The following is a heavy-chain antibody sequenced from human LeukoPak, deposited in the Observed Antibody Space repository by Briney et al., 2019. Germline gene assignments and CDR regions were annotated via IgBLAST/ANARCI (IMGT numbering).Heavy chain of an antibody. Sequence: GASVKVSCKASGYTFTSYGISWVRQAPGQGLEWMGIINPSGNITTYAQKFQGRVTMTRDTSTSTVYMELSSLRSEDTAVYYCARGPTKTERFDPWGQGTLVTVSS. CDR2: INPSGNIT. V-gene: IGHV1-46*01. J-gene: IGHJ5*02. CDR3: ARGPTKTERFDP. D-gene: IGHD1-14*01. CDR1: GYTFTSYG.